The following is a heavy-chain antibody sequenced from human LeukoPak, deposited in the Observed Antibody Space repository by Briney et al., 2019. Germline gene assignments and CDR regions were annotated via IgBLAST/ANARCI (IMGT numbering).Heavy chain of an antibody. Sequence: PGGSLRLSCAASGFTFDDYAMHWVRQAPGKGLEWVSGISWNSGSIGYADSVKGRFTISRDNAKNSLYLQMNSLRAEDTGIYYCARAIRLWGQGTLVTVSS. D-gene: IGHD1-1*01. J-gene: IGHJ4*02. CDR1: GFTFDDYA. CDR3: ARAIRL. CDR2: ISWNSGSI. V-gene: IGHV3-9*01.